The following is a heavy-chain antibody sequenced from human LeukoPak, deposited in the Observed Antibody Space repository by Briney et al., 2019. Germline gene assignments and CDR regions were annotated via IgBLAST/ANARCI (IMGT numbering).Heavy chain of an antibody. J-gene: IGHJ4*02. CDR2: ISSSSSYT. Sequence: GGSLRLSCAASGFTFSDYYMSWIRQAPGKGLEWISYISSSSSYTNYVDSVKGRFTISRDNAKNSLYLQMNSLRAEDTAVYYCARAVSVSSYYFDCWGQGTLVTVS. CDR1: GFTFSDYY. V-gene: IGHV3-11*05. D-gene: IGHD5/OR15-5a*01. CDR3: ARAVSVSSYYFDC.